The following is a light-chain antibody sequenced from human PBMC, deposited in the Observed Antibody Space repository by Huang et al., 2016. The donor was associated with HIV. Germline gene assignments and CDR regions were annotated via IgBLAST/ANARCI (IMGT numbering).Light chain of an antibody. CDR1: LSVSTN. CDR2: GAS. V-gene: IGKV3-15*01. CDR3: QQYDNWPLT. Sequence: ERVMTQSPATVSLSPGERATLSCRASLSVSTNLAWYQQRPGQAPWLLSYGASTRATGIPARFIGGGCGAEFTLTISSLQSEDFAVYYCQQYDNWPLTFGGGTKVQIK. J-gene: IGKJ4*01.